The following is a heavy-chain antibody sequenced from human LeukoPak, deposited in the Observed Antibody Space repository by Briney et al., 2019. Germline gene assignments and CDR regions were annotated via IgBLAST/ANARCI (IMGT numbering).Heavy chain of an antibody. V-gene: IGHV3-48*01. D-gene: IGHD6-13*01. CDR3: ARDLGHSAAGYNWFDP. CDR1: GFTFSTYS. Sequence: QTGGSLRLSCAASGFTFSTYSMNWVRQAPGKGLVWVSYISSSSSAIYYADPVKGRFTISRDNAKNSLYLQMNSLRAEDTAVYYCARDLGHSAAGYNWFDPWGQGTLVTVSS. J-gene: IGHJ5*02. CDR2: ISSSSSAI.